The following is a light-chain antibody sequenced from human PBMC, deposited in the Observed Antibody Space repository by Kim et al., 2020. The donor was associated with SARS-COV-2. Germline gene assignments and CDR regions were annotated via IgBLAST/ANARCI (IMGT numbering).Light chain of an antibody. J-gene: IGLJ3*02. CDR3: QSYDSSLSGWV. CDR2: GNS. V-gene: IGLV1-40*01. Sequence: VTLSCLGARPTSGAGYDVNRYRQLPATAPKLLIYGNSNRPSGVPDRFSGSKSGTSASLAITGLQAEDEADYYCQSYDSSLSGWVFGGGTKLTVL. CDR1: RPTSGAGYD.